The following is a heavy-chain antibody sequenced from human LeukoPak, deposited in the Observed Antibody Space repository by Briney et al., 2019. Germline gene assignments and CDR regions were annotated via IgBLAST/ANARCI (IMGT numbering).Heavy chain of an antibody. CDR1: GFTVSSSY. J-gene: IGHJ4*02. V-gene: IGHV3-23*03. CDR3: AKDRGPIWFRELLVFDY. Sequence: GGSLRLSCAASGFTVSSSYMSWVRQAPGKGLEWVSVIYSGGSGSTYYADSVKGRFTISRDNSKNTLYLQMNSLRAEDTAVYYCAKDRGPIWFRELLVFDYWGQGTLVTVSS. D-gene: IGHD3-10*01. CDR2: IYSGGSGST.